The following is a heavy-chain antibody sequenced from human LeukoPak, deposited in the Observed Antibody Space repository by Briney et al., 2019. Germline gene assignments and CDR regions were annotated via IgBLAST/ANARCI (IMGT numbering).Heavy chain of an antibody. D-gene: IGHD3-10*01. CDR1: GFTFEDYG. CDR2: ISWNSGHL. CDR3: AKDIVKGSASGTFDH. Sequence: GGSLRLSCSGSGFTFEDYGMHWVRQAPGKGLKWGASISWNSGHLGYGDSVEGRFTVSRDNAKNSLSLEMNSLRVEDTAFYFCAKDIVKGSASGTFDHWGQGTLVTVSS. J-gene: IGHJ4*02. V-gene: IGHV3-9*01.